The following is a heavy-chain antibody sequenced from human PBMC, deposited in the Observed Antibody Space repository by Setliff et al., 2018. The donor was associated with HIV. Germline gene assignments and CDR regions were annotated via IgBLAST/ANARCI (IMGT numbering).Heavy chain of an antibody. Sequence: VASVKVSCKASGDTNPSDAISWVRQAPGQGLEWMGWIGGYNGNTKYAQNMQGRVTMTTDTSTTTAYMELRSLRSDDTAVYYCATITVAGTGAFDIWGQGTMVTVSS. D-gene: IGHD6-19*01. CDR1: GDTNPSDA. J-gene: IGHJ3*02. CDR3: ATITVAGTGAFDI. CDR2: IGGYNGNT. V-gene: IGHV1-18*01.